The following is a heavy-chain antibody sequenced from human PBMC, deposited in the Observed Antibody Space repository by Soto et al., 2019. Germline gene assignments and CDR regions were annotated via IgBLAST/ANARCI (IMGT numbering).Heavy chain of an antibody. CDR3: ASHDQGARFDP. CDR1: RYIFTAYF. Sequence: QVQLVQSGAEVKKPGASVKVSCKAPRYIFTAYFMHWVRQAPGQGLEWMGWINPNNGATHYGLSFQGRGTMTRDTSISPAYMELSSLRSDDTAVYYCASHDQGARFDPWCQGTLVIVSS. D-gene: IGHD1-1*01. V-gene: IGHV1-2*02. CDR2: INPNNGAT. J-gene: IGHJ5*02.